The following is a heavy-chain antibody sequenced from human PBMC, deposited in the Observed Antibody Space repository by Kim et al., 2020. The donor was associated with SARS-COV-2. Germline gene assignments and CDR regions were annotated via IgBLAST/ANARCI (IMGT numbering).Heavy chain of an antibody. CDR3: AKVLHPGRYWYFGL. J-gene: IGHJ2*01. CDR1: GFTFSSYA. CDR2: ITGSGGST. V-gene: IGHV3-23*01. D-gene: IGHD2-8*02. Sequence: GGSLRLSCAASGFTFSSYAMSWVRQAPGKGLEWVSPITGSGGSTNYAGSVKGRFTISRDNSKNTLYLQLNSLRSEDTAVYYCAKVLHPGRYWYFGLWGRGALGTLSS.